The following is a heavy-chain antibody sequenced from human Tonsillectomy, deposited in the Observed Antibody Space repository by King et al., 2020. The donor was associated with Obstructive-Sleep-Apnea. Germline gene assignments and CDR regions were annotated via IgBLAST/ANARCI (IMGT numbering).Heavy chain of an antibody. D-gene: IGHD5-12*01. V-gene: IGHV1-3*01. J-gene: IGHJ4*02. CDR1: VYTFTTYT. CDR2: INAGNGNK. CDR3: ARGGYDWEY. Sequence: VQLVQSGAEVKKPGASVKVSCKASVYTFTTYTMHWVRQAPGQRLEWMGWINAGNGNKKYSQNFQGRVTITRDTSASIVYIELSSLRSEDTSVYYCARGGYDWEYWGQGTLVTVSS.